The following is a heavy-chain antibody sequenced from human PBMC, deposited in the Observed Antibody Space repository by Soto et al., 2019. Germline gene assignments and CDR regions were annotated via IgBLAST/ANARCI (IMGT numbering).Heavy chain of an antibody. D-gene: IGHD1-26*01. J-gene: IGHJ4*02. CDR3: ARGVVGATESDY. CDR1: GGSISSYY. CDR2: IYYSGST. Sequence: QVQLQESGPGLEKPSETLSLTCTVSGGSISSYYWSWIRQPPGKGLEWIGYIYYSGSTNYNPSLKSRVTISVDTSKNQFSLKLSSVTAADTAVYYCARGVVGATESDYWGQGTLVTVSS. V-gene: IGHV4-59*01.